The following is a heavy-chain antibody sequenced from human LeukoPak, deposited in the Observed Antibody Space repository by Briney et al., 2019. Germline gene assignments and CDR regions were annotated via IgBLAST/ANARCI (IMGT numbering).Heavy chain of an antibody. CDR3: ARGRKSTIFGVVRPKPFDY. V-gene: IGHV4-34*01. J-gene: IGHJ4*02. Sequence: SETLSLTCAVYGGSFSGYYWSWIRQPPGKGLEWIGEINHSGSTNYNPSLKSRVTISVDTSKNQFSLKLSSVTAADTAVYYCARGRKSTIFGVVRPKPFDYWGQGTLVTVSS. CDR1: GGSFSGYY. CDR2: INHSGST. D-gene: IGHD3-3*01.